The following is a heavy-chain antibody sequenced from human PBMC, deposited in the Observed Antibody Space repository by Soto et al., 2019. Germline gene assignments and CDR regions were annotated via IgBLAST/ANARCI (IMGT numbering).Heavy chain of an antibody. CDR3: ARDIPAATNWFDP. Sequence: PSENLSLTCTVSGGSVSSGSYYWGWIRQPPGKGLEWIGYIYYSGSTNYNPSLKSRVTISVDTSKNQFSLKLSSVTAADTAVYYCARDIPAATNWFDPWGQGNMVTVSS. CDR2: IYYSGST. V-gene: IGHV4-61*01. CDR1: GGSVSSGSYY. J-gene: IGHJ5*02. D-gene: IGHD2-2*01.